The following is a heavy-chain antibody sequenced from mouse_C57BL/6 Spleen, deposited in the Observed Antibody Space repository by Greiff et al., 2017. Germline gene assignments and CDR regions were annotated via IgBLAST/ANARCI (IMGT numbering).Heavy chain of an antibody. CDR1: GYSITSGYY. V-gene: IGHV3-6*01. Sequence: EVKLQESGPGLVKPSQSLSLTCSVTGYSITSGYYWNWIRQFPGNKLEWMGYISYDGSNNYNPSLKNRISITRDTSKNQFFLKLNSVTTEDTATYYCAIPRDYDYGGFAYWGQGTLVTVSA. D-gene: IGHD2-4*01. CDR2: ISYDGSN. J-gene: IGHJ3*01. CDR3: AIPRDYDYGGFAY.